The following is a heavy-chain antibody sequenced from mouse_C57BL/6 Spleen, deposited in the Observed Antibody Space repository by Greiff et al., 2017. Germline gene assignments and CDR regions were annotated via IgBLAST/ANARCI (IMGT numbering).Heavy chain of an antibody. J-gene: IGHJ1*03. CDR3: ARDGSTMVTTDWYFDV. D-gene: IGHD2-2*01. CDR1: GFTFSDYY. CDR2: INYDGSST. V-gene: IGHV5-16*01. Sequence: EVQLQQSEGGLVQPGSSMKLSCTASGFTFSDYYMAWVRQVPEKGLEWVANINYDGSSTYYLDSLKSRFIISKDNAKNILYLQMSSLKSEDTATYYCARDGSTMVTTDWYFDVWGTGTTVTVSS.